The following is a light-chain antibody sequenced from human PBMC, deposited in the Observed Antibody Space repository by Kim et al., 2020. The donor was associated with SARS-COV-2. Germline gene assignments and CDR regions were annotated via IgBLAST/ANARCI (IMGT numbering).Light chain of an antibody. V-gene: IGLV2-8*01. CDR1: SSDVGGYNY. Sequence: QSALTQPPSASGSPGQSVTISCTGTSSDVGGYNYVSWYQQHPGKAPKLMIYEVSKWPSGVPDRFSGSKSGNTASLTVSGLQAEDEADYYCSSYAGSNTHYVFGTGTKVTVL. J-gene: IGLJ1*01. CDR3: SSYAGSNTHYV. CDR2: EVS.